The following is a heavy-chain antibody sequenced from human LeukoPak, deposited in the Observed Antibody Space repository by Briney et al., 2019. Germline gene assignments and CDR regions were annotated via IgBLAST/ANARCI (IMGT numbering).Heavy chain of an antibody. D-gene: IGHD4-23*01. CDR2: IYYSGST. V-gene: IGHV4-39*07. CDR1: GGSISSSSYY. CDR3: AREKYGGKNDAFDI. J-gene: IGHJ3*02. Sequence: SETLSLTCTVSGGSISSSSYYWGWIRQPPGKGLEWIGSIYYSGSTYYNPSLKSRVTISVDTSKNQFSLKLSSVTAADTAVYYCAREKYGGKNDAFDIWGQGTMVTVSS.